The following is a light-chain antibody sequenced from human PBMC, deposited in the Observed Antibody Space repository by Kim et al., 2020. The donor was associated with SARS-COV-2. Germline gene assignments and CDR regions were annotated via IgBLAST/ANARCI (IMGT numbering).Light chain of an antibody. Sequence: VGDRVTITCRARQGISSYLAWYQQKPGKAPKLLIYAASTLQSGVPSRFSGSGSGTEFTLTISSLQPEDFATYYCQQLNSYPQITFGQGTRLEIK. CDR2: AAS. J-gene: IGKJ5*01. CDR3: QQLNSYPQIT. V-gene: IGKV1-9*01. CDR1: QGISSY.